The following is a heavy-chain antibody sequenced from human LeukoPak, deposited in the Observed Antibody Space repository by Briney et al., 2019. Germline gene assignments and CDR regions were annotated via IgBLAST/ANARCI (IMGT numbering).Heavy chain of an antibody. V-gene: IGHV5-51*01. CDR3: ARPNGGQLWFWYFDL. CDR1: GYSFNTYW. Sequence: SGESLKISCKGSGYSFNTYWIGWVRQLPGKGLEWMGMIYPGDSDTRYSPAFQGQVTISVDKSITTTYLQWSSLKASDTAMYYRARPNGGQLWFWYFDLWGRGTQVTVSS. CDR2: IYPGDSDT. D-gene: IGHD5-18*01. J-gene: IGHJ2*01.